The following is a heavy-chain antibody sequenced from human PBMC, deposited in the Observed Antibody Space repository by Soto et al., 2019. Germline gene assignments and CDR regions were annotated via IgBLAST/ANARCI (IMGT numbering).Heavy chain of an antibody. D-gene: IGHD2-2*01. CDR2: ISAYNGNT. Sequence: QVQLVQSGAEVKKPGASVKVSCKTSGYTFTSHGISWVRQAPGQGLEWMGWISAYNGNTNYAQKLQGRVTMTTDTPTSTAYMELRSLRSDDTAVYYCAMTYCSSARCYSDYWGQGTLVTVSS. CDR3: AMTYCSSARCYSDY. CDR1: GYTFTSHG. V-gene: IGHV1-18*04. J-gene: IGHJ4*02.